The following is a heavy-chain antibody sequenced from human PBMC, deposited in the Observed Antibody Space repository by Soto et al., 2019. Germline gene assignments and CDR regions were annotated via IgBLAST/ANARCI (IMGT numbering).Heavy chain of an antibody. Sequence: QVQLQESGPGLVKPSQTLSLTCTVSGGSISSGGYYWSWIRQHPGKGLEWIGYIYYSGSTYYNPSLKSRVTISVDTSKNQFSLKLSSVTAADTAVYYCARGNDFWSGSPWFGPWGQGTLVTVSS. J-gene: IGHJ5*02. V-gene: IGHV4-31*03. CDR1: GGSISSGGYY. D-gene: IGHD3-3*01. CDR2: IYYSGST. CDR3: ARGNDFWSGSPWFGP.